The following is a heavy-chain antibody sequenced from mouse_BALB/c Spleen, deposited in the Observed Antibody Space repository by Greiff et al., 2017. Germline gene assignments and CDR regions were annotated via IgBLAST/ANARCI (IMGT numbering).Heavy chain of an antibody. D-gene: IGHD1-1*01. CDR1: GYTFTSYW. J-gene: IGHJ4*01. Sequence: VQLQQSGAELAKPGASVKMSCKASGYTFTSYWMHWVKQRPGQGLEWIGYINPSTGYTEYNQKFKDKATLTADKSSSTAYMQLSSLTSEDSAVYYCARYGSSYVDAMDYWGQGTSVTVSS. V-gene: IGHV1-7*01. CDR3: ARYGSSYVDAMDY. CDR2: INPSTGYT.